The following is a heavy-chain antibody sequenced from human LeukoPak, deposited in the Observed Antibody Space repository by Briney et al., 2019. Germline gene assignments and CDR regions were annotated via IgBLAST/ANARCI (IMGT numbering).Heavy chain of an antibody. CDR2: INHSGST. D-gene: IGHD6-13*01. J-gene: IGHJ4*02. V-gene: IGHV4-34*01. CDR3: ARARGIAAAGAYEY. Sequence: SETLSLTCAVYGGSFSGYYWSWIRQPPGKGLEWIGEINHSGSTNYNPSLKSRVTISVDTSKNQFSLKLSSVTAADTAVYYCARARGIAAAGAYEYWGQGTLVTVSS. CDR1: GGSFSGYY.